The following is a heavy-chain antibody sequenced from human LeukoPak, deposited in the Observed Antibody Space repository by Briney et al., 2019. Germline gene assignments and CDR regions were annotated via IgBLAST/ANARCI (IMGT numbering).Heavy chain of an antibody. V-gene: IGHV3-11*01. Sequence: PGGPLRLSCAASGFTFSDYYMSWIRQTPGKGLEWVSYISSSGSTIYYADSVKGRFTISRDNAKNSLYLQMNSLRAEDTAVYYCARKLMVYADFDYWGQGTLVTVSS. CDR3: ARKLMVYADFDY. CDR1: GFTFSDYY. J-gene: IGHJ4*02. CDR2: ISSSGSTI. D-gene: IGHD2-8*01.